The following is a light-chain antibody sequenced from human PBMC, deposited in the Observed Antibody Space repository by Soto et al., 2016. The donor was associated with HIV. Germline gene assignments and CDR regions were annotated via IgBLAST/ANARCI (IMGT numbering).Light chain of an antibody. Sequence: DIQMTQSPSSLSASVGDRVTITCRASQNIRSYLNWYQQKPGIAPKVLIYGASSLQSGVPSRFSGSESGTDFTLTISSLQPEDFATYYCQQSYSTPYTFGLGDQAGRSN. V-gene: IGKV1-39*01. CDR2: GAS. J-gene: IGKJ2*01. CDR3: QQSYSTPYT. CDR1: QNIRSY.